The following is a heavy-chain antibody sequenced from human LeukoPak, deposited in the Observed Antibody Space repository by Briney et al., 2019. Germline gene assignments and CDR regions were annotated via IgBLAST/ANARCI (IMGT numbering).Heavy chain of an antibody. V-gene: IGHV3-33*01. CDR1: GFTFSSYG. CDR3: ARVEGYSYGPVRY. CDR2: IWYDGSNK. Sequence: RSLRLSCAASGFTFSSYGMHWVRQAPGKGLEWVAVIWYDGSNKYYADSVKGRFTISRDNSKNTLYLQMNSLRAEDTAVYYCARVEGYSYGPVRYWGQGTLVTVSS. D-gene: IGHD5-18*01. J-gene: IGHJ4*02.